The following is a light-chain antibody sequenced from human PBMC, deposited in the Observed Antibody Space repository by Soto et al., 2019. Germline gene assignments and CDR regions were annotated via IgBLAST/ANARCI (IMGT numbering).Light chain of an antibody. CDR3: ATWDDSMSVPV. V-gene: IGLV1-44*01. Sequence: QSVLTQPPSASGAPGQRVTISCSGSSSNIGSNPVNWYQQLPGTAPKLLIYTDNERPSGVPDRFSGSKSGTSASLAIGGLQSEDEADYYCATWDDSMSVPVFGGGTKLTVL. CDR1: SSNIGSNP. J-gene: IGLJ3*02. CDR2: TDN.